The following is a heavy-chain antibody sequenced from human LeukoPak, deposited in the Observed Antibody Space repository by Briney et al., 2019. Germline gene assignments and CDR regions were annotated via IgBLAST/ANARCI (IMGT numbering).Heavy chain of an antibody. J-gene: IGHJ4*02. V-gene: IGHV1-18*01. CDR3: ARTTYYYDSSGYWPFDY. CDR2: ISAYNGNT. D-gene: IGHD3-22*01. CDR1: GYTFTSYA. Sequence: ASVKVSCKTSGYTFTSYAISWVRQAPGQGLEWMGWISAYNGNTNYAQKLQGRVTMTTDTSTSTAYMELRSLRSDDTAVYYCARTTYYYDSSGYWPFDYWGQGTLVTVSS.